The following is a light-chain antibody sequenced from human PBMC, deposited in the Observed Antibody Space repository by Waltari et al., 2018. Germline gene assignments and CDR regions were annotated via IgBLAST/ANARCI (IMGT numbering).Light chain of an antibody. CDR2: AAY. CDR3: QQAHTFPLT. V-gene: IGKV1-12*01. CDR1: QDIGNW. Sequence: DIQLTQSPSSVSASVGDRVTLTCRANQDIGNWLAWFQQKPGKDPKLLIYAAYALQRGVPSRFSGSGSGTEFTLTINDLQPEDFATYYCQQAHTFPLTFGGGTKVEMK. J-gene: IGKJ4*01.